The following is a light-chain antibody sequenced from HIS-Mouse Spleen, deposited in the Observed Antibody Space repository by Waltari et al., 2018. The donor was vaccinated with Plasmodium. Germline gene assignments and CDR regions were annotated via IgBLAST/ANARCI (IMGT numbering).Light chain of an antibody. CDR2: CAS. CDR3: QQYYSFPQT. J-gene: IGKJ1*01. V-gene: IGKV3-15*01. Sequence: EIVMTQSPDTLSVSPGARATLSCRASQSVTSNLAWYQQKPGQAPRLLIYCASTRATGIPARFSGSGSGTEFTLTISSLQSEDFATYYCQQYYSFPQTFGQGTKVEIK. CDR1: QSVTSN.